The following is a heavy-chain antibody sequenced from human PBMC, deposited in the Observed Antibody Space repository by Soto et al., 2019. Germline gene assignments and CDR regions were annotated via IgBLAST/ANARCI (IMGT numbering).Heavy chain of an antibody. D-gene: IGHD6-13*01. CDR2: INHSGST. CDR1: GGSFSGYY. J-gene: IGHJ4*02. Sequence: QVQLQQWGAGLLKPSETLSLTCAVYGGSFSGYYWSWIRQPPGKGLEWIGEINHSGSTNYNPSLKSRVTISVDTSKNQFSLKLSSVTAADTAVYYCARGRYPGLRSSWYRGGYYFDYWGQGTLVTVSS. CDR3: ARGRYPGLRSSWYRGGYYFDY. V-gene: IGHV4-34*01.